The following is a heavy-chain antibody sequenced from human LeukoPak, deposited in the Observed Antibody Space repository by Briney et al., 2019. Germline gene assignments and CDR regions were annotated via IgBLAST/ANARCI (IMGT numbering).Heavy chain of an antibody. CDR1: GGSISSYY. J-gene: IGHJ3*02. Sequence: SETLSLTCTVSGGSISSYYWSWIRQPPGKGLEWIGYIYYSGSTNYNPSLKSRVTISVDTSKNQFSLKLSSVTAADTAVYCCARGDSFEAFDIWGQGTMVTVSS. CDR3: ARGDSFEAFDI. D-gene: IGHD6-13*01. CDR2: IYYSGST. V-gene: IGHV4-59*01.